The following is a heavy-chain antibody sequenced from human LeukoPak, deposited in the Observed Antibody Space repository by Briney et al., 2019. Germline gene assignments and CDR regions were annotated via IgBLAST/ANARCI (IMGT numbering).Heavy chain of an antibody. CDR3: ARDPVAGGNAFDI. CDR1: GGSISSYY. J-gene: IGHJ3*02. D-gene: IGHD6-19*01. Sequence: SETLSLTCTVSGGSISSYYWSWIRQPPGKGLEWIGYIYYSGSTNYNPSLKSRVTISVDTSKNQLSLKLSSVTAADTAVYYCARDPVAGGNAFDIWGQGTMVTVSS. V-gene: IGHV4-59*12. CDR2: IYYSGST.